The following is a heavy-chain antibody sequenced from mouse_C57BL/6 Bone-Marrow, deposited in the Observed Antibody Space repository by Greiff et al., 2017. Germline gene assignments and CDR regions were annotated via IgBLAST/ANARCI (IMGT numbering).Heavy chain of an antibody. D-gene: IGHD1-1*01. CDR2: IDPSDSYT. CDR1: GYTFTSYW. J-gene: IGHJ3*01. V-gene: IGHV1-69*01. CDR3: AKEDYYGSSSAWFAY. Sequence: QLQQSGAELVMPGASVKLSCKASGYTFTSYWMHWVKQRPGQGLEWIGEIDPSDSYTNYNQKFKGKSTLTVDKSSSTAYMQLSSLTSEDSAVYYCAKEDYYGSSSAWFAYWGQGTLVTVSA.